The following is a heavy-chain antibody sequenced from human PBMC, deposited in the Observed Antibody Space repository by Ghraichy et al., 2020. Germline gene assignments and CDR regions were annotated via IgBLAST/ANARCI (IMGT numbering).Heavy chain of an antibody. CDR1: GGSIVTYY. V-gene: IGHV4-4*07. Sequence: SETLSLTCTVSGGSIVTYYWSWIRQPAGKGLEWIGRIYSSGTTNYNPSLKSRVSMSIDTSKNQFSLHMTSVTAADTAVYYCVRDVPVSRIGLAAGRDYFAPWGQGVQVTVSS. CDR3: VRDVPVSRIGLAAGRDYFAP. J-gene: IGHJ5*02. D-gene: IGHD3/OR15-3a*01. CDR2: IYSSGTT.